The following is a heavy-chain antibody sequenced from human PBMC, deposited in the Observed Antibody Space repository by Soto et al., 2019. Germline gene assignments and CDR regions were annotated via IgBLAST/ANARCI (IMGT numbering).Heavy chain of an antibody. CDR1: GFTFSSYG. Sequence: LRLSCAASGFTFSSYGMHWVRQAPGKGLEWVAVISYDGSNKYYADSVKGRFTISRDNSKNTLYLQMNSLRAEDTAVYYCAKDRDNVVVVAATPEYYGMDVWGQGTTVTVSS. CDR3: AKDRDNVVVVAATPEYYGMDV. V-gene: IGHV3-30*18. J-gene: IGHJ6*02. CDR2: ISYDGSNK. D-gene: IGHD2-15*01.